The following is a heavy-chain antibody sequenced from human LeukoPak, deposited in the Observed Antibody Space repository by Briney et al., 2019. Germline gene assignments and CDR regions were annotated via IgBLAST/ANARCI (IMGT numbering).Heavy chain of an antibody. CDR1: GFTFSSYS. D-gene: IGHD4-23*01. J-gene: IGHJ4*02. V-gene: IGHV3-48*04. CDR3: ARWSPPVVQVETYTDY. Sequence: PGGSLRLSCAASGFTFSSYSMNWVRPAPGQGLEWDAYISRSSSTKNYADSVKGRFTISRDNATNSLYLQMNSLRAEDTAVYYCARWSPPVVQVETYTDYWGQGTLVTVSS. CDR2: ISRSSSTK.